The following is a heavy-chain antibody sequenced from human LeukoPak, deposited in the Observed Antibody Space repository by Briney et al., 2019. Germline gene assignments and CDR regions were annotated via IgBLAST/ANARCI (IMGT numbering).Heavy chain of an antibody. V-gene: IGHV4-31*03. CDR1: GGSISSGGYY. CDR3: ASLYYYDSSGDNWFDP. Sequence: SETLSLTCTVSGGSISSGGYYWSWIRQHPGKGLEWIGYIYYSGSTYYNPSLKSRVTISVDTSKNQFSLKLSSVTAADTAVYYCASLYYYDSSGDNWFDPWGQGTLVTVSS. D-gene: IGHD3-22*01. CDR2: IYYSGST. J-gene: IGHJ5*02.